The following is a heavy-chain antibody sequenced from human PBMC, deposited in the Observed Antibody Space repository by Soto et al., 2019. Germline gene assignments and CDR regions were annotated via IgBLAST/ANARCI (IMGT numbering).Heavy chain of an antibody. J-gene: IGHJ3*02. CDR2: ISYDGSNK. D-gene: IGHD6-6*01. CDR1: GFIFSNYG. CDR3: AKVPSGGSSTVPFDI. Sequence: GGSLRLSCAASGFIFSNYGIHWVRQAPGKGLEWVAVISYDGSNKYYADSVKGRFTISRDNSKNTLYLQMNSLRGEDTAVYYCAKVPSGGSSTVPFDIWGPGTMVTVSS. V-gene: IGHV3-30*18.